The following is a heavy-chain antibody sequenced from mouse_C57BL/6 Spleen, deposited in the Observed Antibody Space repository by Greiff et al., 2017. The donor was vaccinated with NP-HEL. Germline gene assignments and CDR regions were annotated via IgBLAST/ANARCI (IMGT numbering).Heavy chain of an antibody. CDR3: ARENPLPYYAMEG. V-gene: IGHV5-17*01. J-gene: IGHJ4*01. Sequence: EVHLVESGGGLVKPGGSLKLSCAASGFTFSDYGMHWVRQAPEQGLEWVAYISSGSSTIYYADTVKGRFTISRDNAKNTLCLQMTSLRSEDTAMYYCARENPLPYYAMEGWGQGTSVTASS. CDR2: ISSGSSTI. CDR1: GFTFSDYG. D-gene: IGHD6-1*01.